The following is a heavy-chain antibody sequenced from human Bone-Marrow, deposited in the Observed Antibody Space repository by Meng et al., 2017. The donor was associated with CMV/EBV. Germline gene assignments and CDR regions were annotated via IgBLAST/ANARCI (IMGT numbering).Heavy chain of an antibody. V-gene: IGHV3-53*01. CDR1: GFTFSSYS. CDR3: ARGWTGDY. J-gene: IGHJ4*02. Sequence: GESLKISCAASGFTFSSYSMNWVRQAPGKGLEWVSVIYSGGTTYYADSVKGRFTISRDNSKNTLYLQMNSLRAEGTAVYYCARGWTGDYWGQGTLVTVSS. CDR2: IYSGGTT. D-gene: IGHD2-15*01.